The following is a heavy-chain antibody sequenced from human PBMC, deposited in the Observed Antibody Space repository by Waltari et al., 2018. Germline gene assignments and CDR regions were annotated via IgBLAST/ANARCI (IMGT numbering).Heavy chain of an antibody. Sequence: EVQLLESGGGLVQPGGSLRLSCAASGFTFSSYAMSWVRQAPGKGLEWVSAISGSGGSTYYADSVKGRFTISRDNSKNTLYLQMNSLRAEDTAVYYCAKETLGAAGPRENYFDYWGQGTLVTVSS. CDR3: AKETLGAAGPRENYFDY. CDR2: ISGSGGST. CDR1: GFTFSSYA. J-gene: IGHJ4*02. D-gene: IGHD6-13*01. V-gene: IGHV3-23*01.